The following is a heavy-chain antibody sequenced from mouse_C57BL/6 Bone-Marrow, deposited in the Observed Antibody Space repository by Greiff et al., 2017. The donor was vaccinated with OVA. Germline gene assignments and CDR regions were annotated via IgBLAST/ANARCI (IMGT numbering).Heavy chain of an antibody. D-gene: IGHD2-3*01. CDR1: GYSFTSYY. J-gene: IGHJ2*01. V-gene: IGHV1-66*01. CDR2: IYPGSGNT. Sequence: VQLVESGPELVKPGASVKISCKASGYSFTSYYIHWVKQRPGQGLEWIGWIYPGSGNTKYNEKFKGKATLTADTSSSTAYMQLSSLTSEDSAVYYCARGRGLLRYFDYWGQGTTLTVSS. CDR3: ARGRGLLRYFDY.